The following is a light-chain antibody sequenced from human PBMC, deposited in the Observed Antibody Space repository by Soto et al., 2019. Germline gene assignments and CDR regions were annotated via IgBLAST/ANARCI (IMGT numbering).Light chain of an antibody. CDR1: PSVSNNY. CDR3: QQGIPLLT. CDR2: GAS. V-gene: IGKV3-20*01. J-gene: IGKJ4*01. Sequence: IRVSMSAGALSLSPGERATLSCRASPSVSNNYLAWYQQKPGPAPRLLIYGASNRATGIPDRFSGSGSGTDFTLTIISLEPEDIPVCYGQQGIPLLTFGGLTNVAIK.